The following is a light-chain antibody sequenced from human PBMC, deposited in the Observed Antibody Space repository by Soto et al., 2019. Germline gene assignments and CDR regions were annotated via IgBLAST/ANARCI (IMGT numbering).Light chain of an antibody. V-gene: IGKV2-30*01. Sequence: DVVMTQSPLSLPVTLGQPASISCRSSQSLVYSDGNTYLNWFQQRPGQSPRRLFYKVSNRDSGFPDRFSCSGSVTDFTMKISRLEPEDIGVYYCLQGTHWPPHFGQGTRLDIK. J-gene: IGKJ5*01. CDR2: KVS. CDR3: LQGTHWPPH. CDR1: QSLVYSDGNTY.